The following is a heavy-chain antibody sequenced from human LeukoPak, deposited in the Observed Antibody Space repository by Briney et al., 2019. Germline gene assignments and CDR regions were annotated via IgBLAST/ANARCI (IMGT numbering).Heavy chain of an antibody. D-gene: IGHD1-26*01. CDR3: AKESVGATCLDY. V-gene: IGHV3-30*18. J-gene: IGHJ4*02. CDR1: GFTFSSYG. CDR2: ISYDGSNK. Sequence: GGSLRLSCAASGFTFSSYGMHWVRQAPGKGLEWVAVISYDGSNKYYADSVKGRFTISRDNSKNTLYLQMNSLRAEDTAVYYCAKESVGATCLDYWGQGTLVTVSS.